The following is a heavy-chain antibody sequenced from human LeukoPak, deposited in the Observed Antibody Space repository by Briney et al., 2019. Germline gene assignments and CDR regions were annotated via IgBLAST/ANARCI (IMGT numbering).Heavy chain of an antibody. D-gene: IGHD2-2*02. Sequence: PSETLSLTCTVSGGSVSTSHYYWGWIRQPPGKGLEWIGYIYYSGRTYYNPSLKSRVTISVDTSKNEFSLKLSSVTAADTAVYYCARSWAPGYCSSTTCYNFDYWGQGTQVTVSS. V-gene: IGHV4-39*01. CDR3: ARSWAPGYCSSTTCYNFDY. J-gene: IGHJ4*02. CDR1: GGSVSTSHYY. CDR2: IYYSGRT.